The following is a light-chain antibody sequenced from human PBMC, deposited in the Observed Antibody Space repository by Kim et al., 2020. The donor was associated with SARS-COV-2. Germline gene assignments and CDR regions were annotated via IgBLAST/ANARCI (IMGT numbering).Light chain of an antibody. V-gene: IGKV3-20*01. CDR2: GAS. Sequence: SPGKRATLSCRASQNVQSRYLAWYQQRPGQVPRLLIYGASSRATGVPDRFSGSGSGTEFTLTISRLEPEDSAVYYCQQYGTTPRTFGQGTKVDIK. CDR1: QNVQSRY. CDR3: QQYGTTPRT. J-gene: IGKJ1*01.